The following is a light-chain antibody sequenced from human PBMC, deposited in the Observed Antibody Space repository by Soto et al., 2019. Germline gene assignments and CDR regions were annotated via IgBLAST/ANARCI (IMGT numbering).Light chain of an antibody. V-gene: IGKV1-9*01. J-gene: IGKJ1*01. Sequence: IQLTQSPSSLSASVGDSVTITCRASQGISRYLAWYQQKPGRAPQLLISAASTLQSGVPSRFSGSGSGTHFTLVISSLQPEDFATYYCQQHNTYPVTFGQGTKVDIK. CDR1: QGISRY. CDR3: QQHNTYPVT. CDR2: AAS.